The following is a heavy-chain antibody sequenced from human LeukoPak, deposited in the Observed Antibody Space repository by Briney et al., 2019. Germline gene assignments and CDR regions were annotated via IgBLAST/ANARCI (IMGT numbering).Heavy chain of an antibody. CDR3: ARDLEYSITGGGNYYYYYGMDV. V-gene: IGHV1-69*13. Sequence: SVKVSCKASGGTFSSYAISWVRQAPGQGLEWMGGIIPIFGTANYAQKFQGRVTITADESTSTAYMELSSLRSEDTAVYYCARDLEYSITGGGNYYYYYGMDVWGQGTTVTVSS. CDR2: IIPIFGTA. D-gene: IGHD6-6*01. J-gene: IGHJ6*02. CDR1: GGTFSSYA.